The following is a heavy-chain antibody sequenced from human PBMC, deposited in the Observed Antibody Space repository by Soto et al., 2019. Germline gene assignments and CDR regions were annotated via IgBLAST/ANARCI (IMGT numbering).Heavy chain of an antibody. Sequence: PGGSRRLSCAASGFTFKDYYMSWTRQAPGGGRGGIAYISSRDRAMYADSVQGRFIISRDSANSSLFLQMNSLRADDTAVYYCAREMATSGWFQNYYYLGMDVWGQGTTVTVSS. CDR2: ISSRDRAM. CDR3: AREMATSGWFQNYYYLGMDV. CDR1: GFTFKDYY. D-gene: IGHD6-19*01. J-gene: IGHJ6*02. V-gene: IGHV3-11*01.